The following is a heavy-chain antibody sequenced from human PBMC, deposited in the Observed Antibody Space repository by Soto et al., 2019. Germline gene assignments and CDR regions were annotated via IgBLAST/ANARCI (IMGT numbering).Heavy chain of an antibody. V-gene: IGHV1-2*04. D-gene: IGHD3-22*01. J-gene: IGHJ5*02. CDR1: GYTFTGYY. CDR3: ARDGTVPYYYDSSGYNNWFDP. CDR2: INTNSDGT. Sequence: ASVQVSCKASGYTFTGYYMHWVRQAPGQGLEWMGWINTNSDGTNYAQKFQGWVTMTRDTSISTAYMELSRLRSDDTAVYYCARDGTVPYYYDSSGYNNWFDPWGQGTLVTVSS.